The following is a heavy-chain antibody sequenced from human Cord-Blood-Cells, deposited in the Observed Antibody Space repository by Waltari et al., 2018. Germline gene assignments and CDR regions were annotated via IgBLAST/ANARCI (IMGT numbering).Heavy chain of an antibody. V-gene: IGHV4-4*07. CDR2: IYTSGST. J-gene: IGHJ2*01. Sequence: QVQLQESGPGLVKPSETLSLTCTVSGGSISSYYWSWIRQPAGKGLEWIGRIYTSGSTNYTPSLKSRVTMSVDTSKNQFSLKLSSVTAADTAVYYCARVLGTMVRGVPHWYFDLWGRGTLVTVSS. CDR1: GGSISSYY. CDR3: ARVLGTMVRGVPHWYFDL. D-gene: IGHD3-10*01.